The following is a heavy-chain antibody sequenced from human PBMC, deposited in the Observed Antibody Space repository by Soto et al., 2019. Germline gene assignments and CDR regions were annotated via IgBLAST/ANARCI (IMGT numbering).Heavy chain of an antibody. J-gene: IGHJ4*02. D-gene: IGHD3-3*01. CDR1: GFTFSSYA. CDR3: ARDAASKGYDCWSGSTEIYYFDY. CDR2: ISYDGSNK. V-gene: IGHV3-30-3*01. Sequence: GGSLRLSCAASGFTFSSYAMHWARQAPGKGLERVAVISYDGSNKYYADSVKGRFTISRDNSKNTLYLQMNSLRAEDTAAYYCARDAASKGYDCWSGSTEIYYFDYWDQGALLAVSS.